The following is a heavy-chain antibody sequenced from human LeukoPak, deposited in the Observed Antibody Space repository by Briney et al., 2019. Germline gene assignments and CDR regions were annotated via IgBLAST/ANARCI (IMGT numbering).Heavy chain of an antibody. D-gene: IGHD1-26*01. J-gene: IGHJ6*03. CDR3: ARTGGSFYFYYYMDV. CDR1: GGSISSSSYY. Sequence: SETLSLTCTVSGGSISSSSYYWGWIRQPPGTGLEWIGSIYYSGSTYYNPSLKSRVTISVDTSKNQFSLKVSSVTAADTAVFYCARTGGSFYFYYYMDVWGKGTTVTVSS. CDR2: IYYSGST. V-gene: IGHV4-39*07.